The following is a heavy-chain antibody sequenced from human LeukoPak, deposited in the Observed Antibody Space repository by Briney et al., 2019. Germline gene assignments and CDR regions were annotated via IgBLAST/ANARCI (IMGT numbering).Heavy chain of an antibody. J-gene: IGHJ4*02. CDR3: AREPRWAGDLGGFDS. D-gene: IGHD3-16*01. CDR1: GYSISSGYY. Sequence: SETLSLTCTVSGYSISSGYYWGWIRQPPGKGLEWIGSIYHSGSTYYNPSLKSRVTISVDTSKNQFSLKLSSVTAADTAVYYRAREPRWAGDLGGFDSWGQGPLVTVSS. CDR2: IYHSGST. V-gene: IGHV4-38-2*02.